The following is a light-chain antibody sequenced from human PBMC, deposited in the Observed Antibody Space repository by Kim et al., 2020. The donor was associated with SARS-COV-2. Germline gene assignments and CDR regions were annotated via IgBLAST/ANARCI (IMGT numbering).Light chain of an antibody. CDR3: MIYYGGAYV. V-gene: IGLV7-43*01. CDR2: STS. J-gene: IGLJ1*01. CDR1: NGAVTSDSY. Sequence: PGGTVSLPCASSNGAVTSDSYPNWFQQTPGQAPRSLIYSTSNGHSGTPARFSGSLLGGKAALTLSGVEPEDEAEYYCMIYYGGAYVFGTGTEVTVL.